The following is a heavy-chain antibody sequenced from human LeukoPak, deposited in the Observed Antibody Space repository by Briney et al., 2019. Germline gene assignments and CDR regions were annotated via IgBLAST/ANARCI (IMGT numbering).Heavy chain of an antibody. V-gene: IGHV4-34*01. J-gene: IGHJ4*02. CDR1: GGSFSGNY. D-gene: IGHD1-1*01. Sequence: SETLSLTCAVYGGSFSGNYWSWIRQPPGKGLEWIGEINHSGSTNYNPSLKSRVTISVGTSKNQFSLKLSSVTAADTAVYYCARPQKGLEPNDYWGQGTLVTVSS. CDR2: INHSGST. CDR3: ARPQKGLEPNDY.